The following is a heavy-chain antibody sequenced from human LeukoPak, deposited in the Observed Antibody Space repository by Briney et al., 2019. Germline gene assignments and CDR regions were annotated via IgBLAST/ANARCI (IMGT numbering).Heavy chain of an antibody. D-gene: IGHD3-22*01. CDR3: AKDIFVPYYSDSSAYYPPFDH. CDR1: GFTFSSYA. CDR2: ISGSGGST. V-gene: IGHV3-23*01. Sequence: GGSLRLSCAASGFTFSSYAMSWARQAPGKGLEWVSVISGSGGSTYSADSVKGRFTISRDNSKNTLSLQMNSLRVEDTAVYYCAKDIFVPYYSDSSAYYPPFDHWGQGTQVTVSS. J-gene: IGHJ4*02.